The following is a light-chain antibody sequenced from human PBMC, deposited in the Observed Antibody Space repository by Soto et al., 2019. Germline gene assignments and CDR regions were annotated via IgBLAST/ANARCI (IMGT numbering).Light chain of an antibody. V-gene: IGKV3-15*01. CDR1: QSVSSK. CDR2: GAS. Sequence: EIVMTQSPATLSVSPGERATLSCRASQSVSSKLAWYQQKPGQAPRLLIYGASTRATGIPTSFSGSGFGTEFTLTISSLQSEDFAVYSCQQYNSWPLTFGAGTKVDIK. CDR3: QQYNSWPLT. J-gene: IGKJ4*01.